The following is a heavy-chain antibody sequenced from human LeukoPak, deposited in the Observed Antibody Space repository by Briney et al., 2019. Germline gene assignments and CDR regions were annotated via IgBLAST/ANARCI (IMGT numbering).Heavy chain of an antibody. CDR3: AGNSGSSGWYPYYYYYMDV. CDR2: IYYSGST. Sequence: PSETLSLTCTVSGGSISSGGYYWSWIRQHPGKGLEWIGYIYYSGSTYYNPSLKSRVTISVDTSKNQFSLKLSSVTAADTAVYYCAGNSGSSGWYPYYYYYMDVWGKGTTVTVSS. CDR1: GGSISSGGYY. D-gene: IGHD6-19*01. J-gene: IGHJ6*03. V-gene: IGHV4-31*03.